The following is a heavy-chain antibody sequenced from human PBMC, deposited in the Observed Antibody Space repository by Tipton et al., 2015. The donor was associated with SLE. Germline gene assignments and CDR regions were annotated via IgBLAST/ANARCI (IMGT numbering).Heavy chain of an antibody. Sequence: LRLSCAVPDGSINSGSYYWGWIRQPAGKGLEWIGYIYYSGSTNYNPSLKSRVTISVDTSKNQFSLSLYSVTVDDTAVYYCARQGTGFGSGRDDYWGQGILVTVSS. CDR2: IYYSGST. J-gene: IGHJ4*02. CDR3: ARQGTGFGSGRDDY. D-gene: IGHD1-14*01. CDR1: DGSINSGSYY. V-gene: IGHV4-61*10.